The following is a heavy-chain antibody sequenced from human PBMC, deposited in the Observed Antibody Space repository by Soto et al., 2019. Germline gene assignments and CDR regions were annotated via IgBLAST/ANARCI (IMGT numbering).Heavy chain of an antibody. CDR2: ISAYNGNT. CDR1: GYTFTSHG. D-gene: IGHD6-13*01. J-gene: IGHJ6*02. Sequence: ASVKVSCKASGYTFTSHGISWVRQAPGQGLEWMGWISAYNGNTNYAQKLQGRVTMTTDTSTSTAYMELRSLRSDDTAVYYCARGSSSWYDYYYYGMDVWGQGTTVTVSS. V-gene: IGHV1-18*04. CDR3: ARGSSSWYDYYYYGMDV.